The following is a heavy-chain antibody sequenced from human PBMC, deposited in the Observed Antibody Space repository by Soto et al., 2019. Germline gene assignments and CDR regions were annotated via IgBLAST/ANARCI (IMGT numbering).Heavy chain of an antibody. CDR1: GGSTSSGDYY. D-gene: IGHD3-3*01. V-gene: IGHV4-30-4*01. J-gene: IGHJ6*02. Sequence: PSETLSLTCTVSGGSTSSGDYYWSWIRQPPGKGLEWIGYIYYSGSTYYNPSLKSRVTISVDTSKNQFSLKLSSVTAADTAVYYCARDRGVDYDFWSGYYTEVRYYYGMDVWGQGTTVTVSS. CDR2: IYYSGST. CDR3: ARDRGVDYDFWSGYYTEVRYYYGMDV.